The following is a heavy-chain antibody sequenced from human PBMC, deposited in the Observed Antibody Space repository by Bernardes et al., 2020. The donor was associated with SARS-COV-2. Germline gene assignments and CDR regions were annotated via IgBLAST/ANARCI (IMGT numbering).Heavy chain of an antibody. V-gene: IGHV3-30*18. D-gene: IGHD2-2*01. J-gene: IGHJ5*02. CDR3: AKDGLYCSSTSCYGNWFDP. CDR2: ISYDGSNK. Sequence: LSLTCAVYGGSFSGYYWSWIRQPPGKGLEWVAVISYDGSNKYYADSVKGRFTISRDNSKNTLYLQMNSLRAEDTAVYYCAKDGLYCSSTSCYGNWFDPWGQGTLVTVSS. CDR1: GGSFSGYY.